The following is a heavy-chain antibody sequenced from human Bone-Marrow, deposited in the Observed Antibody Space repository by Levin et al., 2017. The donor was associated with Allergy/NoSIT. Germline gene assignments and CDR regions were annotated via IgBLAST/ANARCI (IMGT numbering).Heavy chain of an antibody. Sequence: SGESLKISCAASGFTFSDYYMDWVRQAPGKGLEWVGRSRNKANSYTTEYAASVRGRFTISRDDSKNSLYLQMNSLNIEDTAMYYCARGSDSSGWRAIDYWGQGTLVTVSS. V-gene: IGHV3-72*01. CDR1: GFTFSDYY. D-gene: IGHD6-19*01. CDR2: SRNKANSYTT. CDR3: ARGSDSSGWRAIDY. J-gene: IGHJ4*02.